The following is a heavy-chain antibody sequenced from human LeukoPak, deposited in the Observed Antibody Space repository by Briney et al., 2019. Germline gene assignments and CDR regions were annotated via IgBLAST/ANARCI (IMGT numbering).Heavy chain of an antibody. CDR2: INPNTGDA. J-gene: IGHJ4*02. CDR1: GYTFTGFY. CDR3: ARVPRGDYGLDY. V-gene: IGHV1-2*02. D-gene: IGHD4/OR15-4a*01. Sequence: ASVKVSCKASGYTFTGFYMHWVRQAPGRGLEWMGWINPNTGDAKYAQKFQGRVTMTRDTSISTAYMELSRLRSDDTAVYYCARVPRGDYGLDYWGQGTLVTVSS.